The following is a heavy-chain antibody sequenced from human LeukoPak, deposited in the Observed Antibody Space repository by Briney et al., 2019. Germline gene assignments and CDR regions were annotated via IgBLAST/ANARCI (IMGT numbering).Heavy chain of an antibody. D-gene: IGHD3-3*01. Sequence: PSETLSLTCAVYGGSFSGYYWSWIRQPPGKGLEWIGEINHSGSTNYNPSLKSRVTISVDTSKNQFSLKLSSVTAADTAVYYCARGRYDFWSGYSIGGNWFDPWGQGTLVTVSS. CDR1: GGSFSGYY. J-gene: IGHJ5*02. V-gene: IGHV4-34*01. CDR3: ARGRYDFWSGYSIGGNWFDP. CDR2: INHSGST.